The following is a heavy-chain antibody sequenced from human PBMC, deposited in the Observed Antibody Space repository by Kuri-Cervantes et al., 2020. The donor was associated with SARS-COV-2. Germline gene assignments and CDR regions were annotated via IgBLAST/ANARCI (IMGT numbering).Heavy chain of an antibody. CDR3: AKFIEARPDGGYYFGY. CDR2: INPYSGGT. V-gene: IGHV1-2*02. D-gene: IGHD6-6*01. J-gene: IGHJ4*02. CDR1: GGTFTGYY. Sequence: ASVKVSCKASGGTFTGYYMHWVRQAPGQGLEWMGWINPYSGGTRYAQNFQGRVTLTRDTSISTAYMELSSLRSDDTAIYYCAKFIEARPDGGYYFGYWGQGTLVTVSS.